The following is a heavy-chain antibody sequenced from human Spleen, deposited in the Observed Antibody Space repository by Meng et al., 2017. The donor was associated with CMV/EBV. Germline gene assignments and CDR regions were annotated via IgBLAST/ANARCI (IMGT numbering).Heavy chain of an antibody. D-gene: IGHD1-14*01. CDR1: GFTFSDYW. CDR3: VRDLVGNRDS. V-gene: IGHV3-74*03. CDR2: IDTYGTVT. Sequence: VQLGELGGGLVRPGGSLRLSCADSGFTFSDYWMHWVCQAPGEGPVWVSRIDTYGTVTSYAESVRGRFTISRDNSKKTLYLQMNDLRAGDSGVYYCVRDLVGNRDSWGHGTLVTVSS. J-gene: IGHJ5*01.